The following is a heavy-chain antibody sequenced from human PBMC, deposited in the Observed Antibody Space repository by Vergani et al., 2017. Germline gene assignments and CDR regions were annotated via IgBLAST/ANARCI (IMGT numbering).Heavy chain of an antibody. D-gene: IGHD2-15*01. CDR3: ARDNLGYCSGGRCYAVEYFQH. J-gene: IGHJ1*01. CDR2: ICHTEDT. Sequence: QVQLQESGPGLVKPPGTLSLTCAVSGDSISSNNCWTWVRQPPGKGLEWIGEICHTEDTKYSPSLKSRVTVSVDESRNLFSLRLSSVTAADTAVYYCARDNLGYCSGGRCYAVEYFQHWGQGTLVTVSS. CDR1: GDSISSNNC. V-gene: IGHV4-4*03.